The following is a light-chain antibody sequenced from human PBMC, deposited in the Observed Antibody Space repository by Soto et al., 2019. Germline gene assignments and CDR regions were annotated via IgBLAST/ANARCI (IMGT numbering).Light chain of an antibody. Sequence: QSALTQPASVSGSPGQSITISCTGTTSDVGGYRYVSWYQQHPGRAPQLMIYDVSNRPSGVSNRFSGSKSGNTASLTISGLRAEDEADYYCSSYTSSNTVLFGGGTKLTVL. J-gene: IGLJ2*01. CDR1: TSDVGGYRY. CDR3: SSYTSSNTVL. V-gene: IGLV2-14*01. CDR2: DVS.